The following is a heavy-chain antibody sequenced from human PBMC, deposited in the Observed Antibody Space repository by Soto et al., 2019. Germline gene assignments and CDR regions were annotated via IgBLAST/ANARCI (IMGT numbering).Heavy chain of an antibody. CDR1: GYTFTSYD. J-gene: IGHJ6*02. V-gene: IGHV1-8*01. CDR3: ASLTATTRYYYGMDV. Sequence: ASVKVSCKASGYTFTSYDINWVRQATGQGLEWMGWMNPNSGNTGYAQKFQGRVTMTRKTSISTAYMELSSLRSEDTAVYYCASLTATTRYYYGMDVWGQGTTVTVYS. D-gene: IGHD1-7*01. CDR2: MNPNSGNT.